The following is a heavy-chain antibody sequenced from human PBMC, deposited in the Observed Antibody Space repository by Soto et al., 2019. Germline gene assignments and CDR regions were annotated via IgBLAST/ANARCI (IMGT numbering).Heavy chain of an antibody. D-gene: IGHD3-9*01. CDR2: IKSKTDGGTT. Sequence: EVQLVESGGGLVKPGGSLRLSCAASGFTFSNAWMSWVRQAPGKGLEWVGRIKSKTDGGTTDYAAPVKGRFTISRDDSKNTLYLQMNSLKTEDTAVYYCTPDSPRGYFDWLLYKSPLFDYWGQGTLVTVSS. CDR3: TPDSPRGYFDWLLYKSPLFDY. V-gene: IGHV3-15*01. CDR1: GFTFSNAW. J-gene: IGHJ4*02.